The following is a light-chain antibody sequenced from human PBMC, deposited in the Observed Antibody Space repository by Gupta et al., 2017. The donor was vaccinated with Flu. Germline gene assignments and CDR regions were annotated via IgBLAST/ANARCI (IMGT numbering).Light chain of an antibody. J-gene: IGLJ2*01. CDR3: SSYTSGSTLVVA. CDR1: TSDVGGYNS. Sequence: QSALTQPASVSGSPGQSITIPCPGTTSDVGGYNSVSWYQQRPGTAPKLMIYDVSNRPSGISNRFSGSKSGNTASLTISGLQAEEEADYYCSSYTSGSTLVVAFGGGTKLTVL. CDR2: DVS. V-gene: IGLV2-14*01.